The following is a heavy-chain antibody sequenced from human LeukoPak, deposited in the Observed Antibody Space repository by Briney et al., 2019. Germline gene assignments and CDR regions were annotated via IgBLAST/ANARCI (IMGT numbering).Heavy chain of an antibody. CDR1: GFTFSSYG. Sequence: GGSLRLSCAASGFTFSSYGMHWVRQAPGKGLEWVAFIRYDGSNKYYADSVKGRFTISRDNSKNTLYLQMNSLRAEDTAVYYCAKEGIVVVPAAITSPGRADWGQGTLVTVSS. CDR3: AKEGIVVVPAAITSPGRAD. D-gene: IGHD2-2*01. CDR2: IRYDGSNK. V-gene: IGHV3-30*02. J-gene: IGHJ4*02.